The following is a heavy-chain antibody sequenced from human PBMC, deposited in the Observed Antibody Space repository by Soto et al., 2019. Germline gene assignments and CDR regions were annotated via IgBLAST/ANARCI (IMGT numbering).Heavy chain of an antibody. D-gene: IGHD3-22*01. CDR1: GCSISSYY. J-gene: IGHJ4*02. CDR2: IYYSGST. CDR3: ARGGHYYDSPYYFDS. V-gene: IGHV4-59*01. Sequence: XETLSLTCTVSGCSISSYYWSWIRQPPGKGLEWIGYIYYSGSTNYNPSLKSRVTISVDTSKNQFSLKLSSVTAADTAVYYCARGGHYYDSPYYFDSWGQGTLVTVSS.